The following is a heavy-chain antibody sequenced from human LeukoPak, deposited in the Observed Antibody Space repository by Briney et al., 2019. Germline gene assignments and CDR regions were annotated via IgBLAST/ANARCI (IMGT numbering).Heavy chain of an antibody. D-gene: IGHD5-24*01. V-gene: IGHV4-30-4*01. CDR2: IYYSGST. J-gene: IGHJ3*02. Sequence: SQTLSLTCTVSGGSISSGDYYWSWIRQPPGKGLEWIGYIYYSGSTYYNPSLKSRVTISVDTSKNQFSLKLSSLTAADTAVYYCAREARGMATNAHDAFDIWGQGTMVTVSS. CDR3: AREARGMATNAHDAFDI. CDR1: GGSISSGDYY.